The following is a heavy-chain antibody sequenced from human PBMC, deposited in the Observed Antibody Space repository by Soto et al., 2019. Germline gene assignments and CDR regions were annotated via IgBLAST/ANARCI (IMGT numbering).Heavy chain of an antibody. D-gene: IGHD2-2*01. CDR1: GGTFSSYT. J-gene: IGHJ4*02. CDR2: IIPIRGIA. CDR3: ARVGQRYCSSTSCQFDY. Sequence: QVQLVQSGAEVKKPGSSVKVSCRASGGTFSSYTISWARQAPGQGREWMGRIIPIRGIANYAQKFQGRVTITADKPTSTAYMELSSLRSEDTAVDYCARVGQRYCSSTSCQFDYWGQGTLVTVSS. V-gene: IGHV1-69*02.